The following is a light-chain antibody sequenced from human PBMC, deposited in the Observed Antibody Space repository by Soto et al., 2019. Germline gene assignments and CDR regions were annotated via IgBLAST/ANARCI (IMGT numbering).Light chain of an antibody. CDR2: DVS. CDR1: SSDVGGYNY. Sequence: QSALTQPASVSGSPGQSITISCTGTSSDVGGYNYVSWYHQHPGKAPKLMIYDVSNRPSGVSNRFSGSKSGNTASLTISGLQAEDEADYDCSSYTRSSTLVFGGGTQLTVL. V-gene: IGLV2-14*01. CDR3: SSYTRSSTLV. J-gene: IGLJ2*01.